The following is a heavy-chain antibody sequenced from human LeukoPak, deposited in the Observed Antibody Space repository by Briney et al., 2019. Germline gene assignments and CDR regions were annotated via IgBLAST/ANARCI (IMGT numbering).Heavy chain of an antibody. V-gene: IGHV1-18*04. D-gene: IGHD3-10*01. CDR2: ISAYNGNT. Sequence: GASVKVSFKASGYTFTSYGISWVRQAPGQGLEGMGWISAYNGNTNYAQKLQGRVTMTTDTSTSTAYMELRSLRSDDTAVYYCARDRTSEELDYWGQGTLVTGSS. J-gene: IGHJ4*02. CDR1: GYTFTSYG. CDR3: ARDRTSEELDY.